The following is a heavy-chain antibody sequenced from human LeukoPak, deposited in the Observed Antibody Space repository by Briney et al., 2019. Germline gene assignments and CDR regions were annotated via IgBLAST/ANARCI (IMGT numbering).Heavy chain of an antibody. CDR1: GASISSYY. D-gene: IGHD1-26*01. J-gene: IGHJ4*02. V-gene: IGHV4-4*07. CDR3: AAGRDTTSGLDFDY. Sequence: SETLSLTCTVSGASISSYYWSWIRQPAGKGLDWIGRIYSSRSIYNPSLKSRVTMSVDTSKNQFSLKLSSVTAADTAVYARAAGRDTTSGLDFDYWGQGILVTVSS. CDR2: IYSSRS.